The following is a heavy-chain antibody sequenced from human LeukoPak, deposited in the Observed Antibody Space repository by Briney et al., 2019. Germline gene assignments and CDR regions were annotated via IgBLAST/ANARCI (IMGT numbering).Heavy chain of an antibody. CDR3: ARDETARHCSSTSCYFEGIWFDP. Sequence: ASVKVSCKASGYTFTGYYMHWVRQAPGQGLEWMGWINSNSGGTNYAQKFQGRVTMTRDTSISTAYMELSRLRSDDTAVYYCARDETARHCSSTSCYFEGIWFDPWGQGTLVTVSS. J-gene: IGHJ5*02. CDR2: INSNSGGT. D-gene: IGHD2-2*01. CDR1: GYTFTGYY. V-gene: IGHV1-2*02.